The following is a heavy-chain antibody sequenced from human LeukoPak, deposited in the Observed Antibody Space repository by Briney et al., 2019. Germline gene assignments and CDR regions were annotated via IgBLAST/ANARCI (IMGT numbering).Heavy chain of an antibody. D-gene: IGHD2-15*01. CDR2: ISSSSSDI. V-gene: IGHV3-21*01. CDR3: ARDSRRVTAKDFDY. Sequence: PGGTLRLSCAVSGYTFSSYNMKGVSQAPGKGRVGVSSISSSSSDIYYADSVKGRFTTSRDNAKNSLYLQRNSLRAEDTAVYYCARDSRRVTAKDFDYWGQGTLVTVSS. J-gene: IGHJ4*02. CDR1: GYTFSSYN.